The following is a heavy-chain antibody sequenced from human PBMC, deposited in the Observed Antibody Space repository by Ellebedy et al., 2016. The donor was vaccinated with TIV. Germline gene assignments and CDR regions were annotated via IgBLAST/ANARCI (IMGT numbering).Heavy chain of an antibody. Sequence: GGSLRLXXKASGYTFTTYAIAWVRQMPGKGLEWMGIIYPADSDTIYSSSFQGQVTISVDKSINTAYLQWNSLKASDTAMYYCASRGYTYGYYLDYWGQGTLVTVSS. V-gene: IGHV5-51*01. CDR1: GYTFTTYA. CDR3: ASRGYTYGYYLDY. D-gene: IGHD5-18*01. J-gene: IGHJ4*02. CDR2: IYPADSDT.